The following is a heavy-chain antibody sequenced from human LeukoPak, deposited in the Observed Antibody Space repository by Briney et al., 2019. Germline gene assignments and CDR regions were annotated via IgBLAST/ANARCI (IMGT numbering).Heavy chain of an antibody. CDR1: GFTFSGYE. Sequence: PGGSLRLSCAASGFTFSGYEMNWVRQAPGKGLEWVSYISGSSSHTLYADSVKGRFTISRDNAKNSLYLQMNSLRAEDTAVYYCATKVAGTSHFSYWGQGTLVTVSS. D-gene: IGHD6-19*01. CDR2: ISGSSSHT. J-gene: IGHJ4*02. CDR3: ATKVAGTSHFSY. V-gene: IGHV3-48*03.